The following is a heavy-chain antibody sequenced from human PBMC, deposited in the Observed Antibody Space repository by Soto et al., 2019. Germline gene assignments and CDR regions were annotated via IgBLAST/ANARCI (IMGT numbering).Heavy chain of an antibody. Sequence: ASGTPSLPCTVSCGSLNTFYWRWCRQPAGEGLGGVGRIFSSGSTSFNPSLESRVAMSVDTSKNHFSLNLSSVTAADMAVYYCAREGSYSAYNFAHGIQLWSFDFWGQGALVTVS. D-gene: IGHD5-12*01. CDR3: AREGSYSAYNFAHGIQLWSFDF. CDR2: IFSSGST. J-gene: IGHJ4*02. V-gene: IGHV4-4*07. CDR1: CGSLNTFY.